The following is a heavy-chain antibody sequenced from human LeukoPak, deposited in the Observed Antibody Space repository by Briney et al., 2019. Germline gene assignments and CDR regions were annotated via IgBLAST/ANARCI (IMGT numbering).Heavy chain of an antibody. Sequence: SETLSLTCSVSGGSFSSFYWSWIRQPPGKGLEWIGSMCHSESANYYPTLKSRIRISVDTSKNQFSLKLSSVTAADTAVYYCASARDFGWEGIWNWGQGTLVTVSS. CDR2: MCHSESA. D-gene: IGHD6-19*01. J-gene: IGHJ1*01. V-gene: IGHV4-59*12. CDR1: GGSFSSFY. CDR3: ASARDFGWEGIWN.